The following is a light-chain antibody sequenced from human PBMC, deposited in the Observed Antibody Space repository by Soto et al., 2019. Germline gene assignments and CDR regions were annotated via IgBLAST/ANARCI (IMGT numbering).Light chain of an antibody. CDR2: DVN. CDR3: TSWTTSTTMI. V-gene: IGLV2-14*03. Sequence: QSALTQPASVSGSPGQSITISCTGTSSDIGAYNFVSWYQQHPGKAPKLMLYDVNIRLSGVSNRFSGSKSGNTASLTISGLQAEDVADYYCTSWTTSTTMIFGGGTMLTVL. J-gene: IGLJ2*01. CDR1: SSDIGAYNF.